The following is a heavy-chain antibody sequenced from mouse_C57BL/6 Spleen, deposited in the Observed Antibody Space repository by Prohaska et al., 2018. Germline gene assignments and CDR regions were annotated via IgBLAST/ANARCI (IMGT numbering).Heavy chain of an antibody. V-gene: IGHV1-50*01. J-gene: IGHJ2*01. Sequence: MQWVKQRPGQGLEWIGEIDPSDSYTNYNQKFKGKATLTVDTSSSTAYMQLSSLTSEDSAVYYCARWSTVVATDDYWGQGTTLTVSS. D-gene: IGHD1-1*01. CDR3: ARWSTVVATDDY. CDR2: IDPSDSYT.